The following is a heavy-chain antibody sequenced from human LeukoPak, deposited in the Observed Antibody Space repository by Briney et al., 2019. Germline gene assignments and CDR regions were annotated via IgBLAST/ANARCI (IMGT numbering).Heavy chain of an antibody. J-gene: IGHJ4*02. CDR1: GFTFSTSG. CDR3: ASSHFYDSSGYSLFDY. CDR2: ISGSSNAI. Sequence: PGGSLRLSCAASGFTFSTSGMNWVRQAPGKGLEWVSYISGSSNAINYAGSVKGRFTVSRDNAKNSLYLQMNSLRAEDTAVYYCASSHFYDSSGYSLFDYWGQGTLVTVSS. D-gene: IGHD3-22*01. V-gene: IGHV3-48*01.